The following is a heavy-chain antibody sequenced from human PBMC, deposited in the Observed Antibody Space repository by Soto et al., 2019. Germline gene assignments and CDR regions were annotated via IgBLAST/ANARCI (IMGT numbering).Heavy chain of an antibody. V-gene: IGHV3-9*01. CDR1: GFTFDDYA. J-gene: IGHJ6*03. D-gene: IGHD2-15*01. CDR3: AKVLSRYCSGGSCPFSYYMDV. CDR2: ISWNSGSI. Sequence: PGGSLRLSCAASGFTFDDYAMHWVRQAPGKGLEWVSGISWNSGSIGYADSVKGRFTISRDNAKNSLYLQMNSLRAEDTALYYCAKVLSRYCSGGSCPFSYYMDVWGKGTTVTVSS.